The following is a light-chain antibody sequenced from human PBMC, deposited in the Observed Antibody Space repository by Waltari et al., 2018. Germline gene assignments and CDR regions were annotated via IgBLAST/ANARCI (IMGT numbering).Light chain of an antibody. V-gene: IGLV4-69*01. CDR1: SGPTSNT. CDR2: VNSDGSH. J-gene: IGLJ3*02. Sequence: QLVLTQSPSAYASLGASVRLPCTLDSGPTSNTIPWHPQQPAKGPRYLMQVNSDGSHSKGDGIPDRFSGSGSGAERYLTISNVQSEDEADYYCQTGGHGTWVFGGGTKLTVL. CDR3: QTGGHGTWV.